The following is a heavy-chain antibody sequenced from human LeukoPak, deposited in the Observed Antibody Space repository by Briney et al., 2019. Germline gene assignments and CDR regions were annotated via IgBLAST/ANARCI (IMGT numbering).Heavy chain of an antibody. CDR3: ARVGEDYGDYGVDY. V-gene: IGHV1-69*04. Sequence: SVKVSCKASGYTFTGYYMHWVRQAPGQGLEWMGRIIPILGIANYAQKFQGRVTITADKSTSTAYMELSSLRSEDTAVYYCARVGEDYGDYGVDYWGQGTLVTVSS. D-gene: IGHD4-17*01. J-gene: IGHJ4*02. CDR2: IIPILGIA. CDR1: GYTFTGYY.